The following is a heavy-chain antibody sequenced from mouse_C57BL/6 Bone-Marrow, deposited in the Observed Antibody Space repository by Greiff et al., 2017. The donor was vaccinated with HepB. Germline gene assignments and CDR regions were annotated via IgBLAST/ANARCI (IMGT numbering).Heavy chain of an antibody. J-gene: IGHJ4*01. V-gene: IGHV3-6*01. CDR2: ISYDGSN. D-gene: IGHD2-4*01. Sequence: VQLQQSGPGLVKPSQSLSLTCSVTGYSITSGYYWNWIRQFPGNKLEWMGYISYDGSNNYNPSLKNRISITRDTSKNQFFLKLNSVTTEDTATYYCAKIYYDYEGGYYAMDYWGQGTSVTVSS. CDR1: GYSITSGYY. CDR3: AKIYYDYEGGYYAMDY.